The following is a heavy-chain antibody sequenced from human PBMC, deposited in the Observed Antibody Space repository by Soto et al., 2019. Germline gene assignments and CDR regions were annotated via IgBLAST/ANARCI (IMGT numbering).Heavy chain of an antibody. Sequence: GGSLRLSCAASGFTVSSNYMSWVRQAPGKGLEWVSVIYSGGSTYYADSVKGRFTISRDNSKNTLYLQMNSLRAEDTAVYYGARGVVPKNDPFAIWGQGTIVTVSS. V-gene: IGHV3-53*01. D-gene: IGHD2-2*01. CDR2: IYSGGST. J-gene: IGHJ3*02. CDR1: GFTVSSNY. CDR3: ARGVVPKNDPFAI.